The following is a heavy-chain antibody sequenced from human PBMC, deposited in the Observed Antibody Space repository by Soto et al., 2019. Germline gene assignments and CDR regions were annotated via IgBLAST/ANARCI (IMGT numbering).Heavy chain of an antibody. J-gene: IGHJ6*02. CDR2: INRGGSS. Sequence: QVQLQQWGAGLLKPSETLSLTCAVYGGSFSGYYWSWIRQPPGKGLEWIGEINRGGSSNYNPSLKSRVTISVDTAKNQFSLKLSSVTAADTAVYYCASGRRFGGEVYYRYGMDVWGQGTTVTVSS. V-gene: IGHV4-34*01. D-gene: IGHD3-10*01. CDR3: ASGRRFGGEVYYRYGMDV. CDR1: GGSFSGYY.